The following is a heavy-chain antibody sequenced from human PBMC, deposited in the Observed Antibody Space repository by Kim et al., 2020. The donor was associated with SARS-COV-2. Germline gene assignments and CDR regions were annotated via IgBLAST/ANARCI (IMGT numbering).Heavy chain of an antibody. CDR1: GYTFTSYD. D-gene: IGHD6-6*01. Sequence: ASVKVSCKASGYTFTSYDINWVRQATGQGLEWMGWMNPNSGNTGYAQKFQGRVTMTRNTSISTAYMELSSLRSEDTAVYYCARDSSSSRYYYGMDVWGQGTTVTVSS. V-gene: IGHV1-8*01. J-gene: IGHJ6*02. CDR2: MNPNSGNT. CDR3: ARDSSSSRYYYGMDV.